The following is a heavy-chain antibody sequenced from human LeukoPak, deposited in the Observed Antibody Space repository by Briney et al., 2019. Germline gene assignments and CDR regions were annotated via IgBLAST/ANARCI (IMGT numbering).Heavy chain of an antibody. CDR2: ISPNSGGT. V-gene: IGHV1-2*02. CDR3: ARGFSSWYLSPYYLEY. J-gene: IGHJ4*02. Sequence: ASVKVSCKASGYTFTGYYMHWVRQVPGQALEWMGWISPNSGGTNYAQKFQGRVTMTRDTSITTAYMELSRLRSDDTAVYYCARGFSSWYLSPYYLEYCGQGTPVTVSS. CDR1: GYTFTGYY. D-gene: IGHD6-13*01.